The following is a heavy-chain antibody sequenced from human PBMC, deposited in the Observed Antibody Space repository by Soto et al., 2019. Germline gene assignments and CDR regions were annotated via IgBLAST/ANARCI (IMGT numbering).Heavy chain of an antibody. Sequence: QVQLVQSGAEVKRPGSSVKVSCKASGGTFSSYTISWVRQAPGQGLEWMGRIIPILGIANYAQKFQGRVTITADKSTSTAYMELSSLRSEDTAVYYCARLAAAFGMDVWGQGTTVTVSS. J-gene: IGHJ6*02. CDR1: GGTFSSYT. V-gene: IGHV1-69*02. D-gene: IGHD6-13*01. CDR2: IIPILGIA. CDR3: ARLAAAFGMDV.